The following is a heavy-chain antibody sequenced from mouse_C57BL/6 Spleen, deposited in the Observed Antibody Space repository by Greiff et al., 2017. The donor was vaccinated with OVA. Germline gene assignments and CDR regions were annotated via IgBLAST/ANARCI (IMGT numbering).Heavy chain of an antibody. CDR3: ARIGAGDSSGYAFAY. CDR1: GYTFTSYW. D-gene: IGHD3-2*02. CDR2: INPSSGYT. Sequence: QVHVKQSGAELAKPGASVKLSCKASGYTFTSYWMHWVKQRPGQGLEWIGYINPSSGYTKYNQKFKDKATLTADKSSSTAYMQLSSLTYEDSAVYYCARIGAGDSSGYAFAYWGQGTLVTVSA. J-gene: IGHJ3*01. V-gene: IGHV1-7*01.